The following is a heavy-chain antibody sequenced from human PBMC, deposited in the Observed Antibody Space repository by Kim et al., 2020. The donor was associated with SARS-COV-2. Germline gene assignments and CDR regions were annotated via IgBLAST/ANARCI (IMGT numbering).Heavy chain of an antibody. D-gene: IGHD3-10*01. CDR2: INHSGST. Sequence: SETLSLTCAVYGGSFSGYYWSWIRQPPGKGLEWIGEINHSGSTNYNPSLKSRVTISVDTSKNQFSLKLSSVTAADTAVYYCASWGYYGSGSYGWFDPWGQGTLVTVSS. CDR3: ASWGYYGSGSYGWFDP. CDR1: GGSFSGYY. J-gene: IGHJ5*02. V-gene: IGHV4-34*01.